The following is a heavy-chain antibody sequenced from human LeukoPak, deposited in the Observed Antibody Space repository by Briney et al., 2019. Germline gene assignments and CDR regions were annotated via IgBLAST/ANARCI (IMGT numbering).Heavy chain of an antibody. CDR3: ARDSLYGVVDY. D-gene: IGHD4-17*01. V-gene: IGHV1-46*01. Sequence: ASVKVSCKTSGYTFTSYYIHWVRQAPGQGLEWMGIINPSGGGTSYAQKSQGRVTMTRDTSTSTVYMYLSSLRSEDTAVYYCARDSLYGVVDYWGQGTLVTVSS. CDR1: GYTFTSYY. CDR2: INPSGGGT. J-gene: IGHJ4*02.